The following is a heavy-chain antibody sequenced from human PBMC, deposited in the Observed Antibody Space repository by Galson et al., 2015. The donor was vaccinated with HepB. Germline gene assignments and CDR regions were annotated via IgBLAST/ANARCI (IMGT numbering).Heavy chain of an antibody. D-gene: IGHD2-15*01. CDR2: IIPIFGTA. V-gene: IGHV1-69*13. CDR3: ARGAGVVVAATPEDLGMDV. J-gene: IGHJ6*02. CDR1: GGTFSSYA. Sequence: SVKVSCKASGGTFSSYAISWVRQAPGQGLEWMGGIIPIFGTANYAQKFQGRVTITADESTSTAYMELSSLRSEDTAVYYCARGAGVVVAATPEDLGMDVWGQGTTVTVSS.